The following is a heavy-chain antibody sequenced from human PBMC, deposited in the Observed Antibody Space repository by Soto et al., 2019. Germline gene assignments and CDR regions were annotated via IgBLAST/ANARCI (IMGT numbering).Heavy chain of an antibody. CDR1: GDSISSYY. D-gene: IGHD2-2*01. J-gene: IGHJ5*02. CDR2: IYYSGST. V-gene: IGHV4-59*08. CDR3: ARHEKAPIEDIVLVPAASFDP. Sequence: SETLSLTCTVSGDSISSYYSIWVRQPQGKGLEWIGYIYYSGSTNYNPSLKSRVTISVDTSKNQFSLRLSSVTAADTAVYYCARHEKAPIEDIVLVPAASFDPWGKGTLVTVSS.